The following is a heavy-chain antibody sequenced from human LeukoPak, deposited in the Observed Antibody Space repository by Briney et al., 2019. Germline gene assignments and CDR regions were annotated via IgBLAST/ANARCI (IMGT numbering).Heavy chain of an antibody. D-gene: IGHD2-15*01. CDR2: ISGGGGST. V-gene: IGHV3-23*01. CDR3: AKGMIYCSGGSFYLGTFDI. J-gene: IGHJ3*02. CDR1: GFTFSSYV. Sequence: LPGGSLRLSCAASGFTFSSYVMSWVRQGPVKGLEWVSGISGGGGSTYYADSVKGRFTISRDNSKNTMYLQMSSLRAEDTAEYFCAKGMIYCSGGSFYLGTFDIWGQGTRVTVSS.